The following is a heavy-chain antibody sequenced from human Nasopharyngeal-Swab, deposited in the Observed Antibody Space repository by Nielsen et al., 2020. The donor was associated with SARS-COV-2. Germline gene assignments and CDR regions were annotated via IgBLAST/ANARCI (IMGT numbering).Heavy chain of an antibody. J-gene: IGHJ5*02. CDR1: GGSISSSSYY. CDR2: IYYSGST. CDR3: ARGLRVRVVTASNWFDP. D-gene: IGHD2-21*02. Sequence: GSLRLSCTVSGGSISSSSYYWGWIRQPPGKGLEWIGSIYYSGSTYYNPSLKSRVTISVDTSKNQFSLKLSSVTAADTAVYYCARGLRVRVVTASNWFDPWGQGTLVTVSS. V-gene: IGHV4-39*01.